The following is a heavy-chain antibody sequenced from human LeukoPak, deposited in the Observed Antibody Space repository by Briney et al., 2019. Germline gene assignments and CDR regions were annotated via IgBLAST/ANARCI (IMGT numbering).Heavy chain of an antibody. V-gene: IGHV3-23*01. CDR1: GFTFRSYA. CDR3: ATNDYDDYIPDS. J-gene: IGHJ4*02. CDR2: ISGSGGDT. D-gene: IGHD4-17*01. Sequence: PGGSLRLSCAASGFTFRSYAIYWVRQAPGKGLEWVSGISGSGGDTYFADSVKGRFTISRDNSKNTLYLQMNSLKTDDTAVYFCATNDYDDYIPDSWGQGTLVTVSS.